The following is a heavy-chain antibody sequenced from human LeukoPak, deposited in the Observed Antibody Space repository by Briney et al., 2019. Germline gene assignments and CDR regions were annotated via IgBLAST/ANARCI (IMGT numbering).Heavy chain of an antibody. Sequence: GGSLRLSCAASGFTFDDYAMHWVRQAPGKGLEWVSVIYSGGSTYYADSVKGRFTISRDNSKNTLYLQMNSLRAEDTAVYYCARGIQVFDYWGQGTLVTVSS. D-gene: IGHD5-18*01. CDR2: IYSGGST. V-gene: IGHV3-66*01. CDR1: GFTFDDYA. J-gene: IGHJ4*02. CDR3: ARGIQVFDY.